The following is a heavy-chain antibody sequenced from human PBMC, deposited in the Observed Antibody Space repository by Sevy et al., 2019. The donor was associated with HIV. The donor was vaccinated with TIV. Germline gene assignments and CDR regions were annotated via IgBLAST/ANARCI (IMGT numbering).Heavy chain of an antibody. CDR3: ARSPGPDYTYYDFWSGYYTDLDY. D-gene: IGHD3-3*01. CDR2: MTAYNGNT. V-gene: IGHV1-18*01. CDR1: GYTFASYG. Sequence: ASVKVSCKASGYTFASYGISWVRQAPGQGLEWMGWMTAYNGNTNCAQKLQGRVTMTTHTSTSTAYMELRSLRSDDTAVYYCARSPGPDYTYYDFWSGYYTDLDYWGQGTLVTVSS. J-gene: IGHJ4*02.